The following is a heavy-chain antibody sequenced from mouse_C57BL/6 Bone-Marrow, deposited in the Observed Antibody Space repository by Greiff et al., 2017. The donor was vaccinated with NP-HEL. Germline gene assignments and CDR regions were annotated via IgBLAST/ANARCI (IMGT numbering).Heavy chain of an antibody. D-gene: IGHD3-2*02. J-gene: IGHJ4*01. CDR2: ISNGGGSS. CDR1: GFTFSDYY. Sequence: EVQLVESGGGLVQPGGSLKLSCAASGFTFSDYYMYWVRQTPEKRLEWVAYISNGGGSSYYPDTVKGRFTISRDNAKNTLYLQMSRLKSEDTAMYYGARQEWAAQATGAMDYWGQGTSVTVSS. CDR3: ARQEWAAQATGAMDY. V-gene: IGHV5-12*01.